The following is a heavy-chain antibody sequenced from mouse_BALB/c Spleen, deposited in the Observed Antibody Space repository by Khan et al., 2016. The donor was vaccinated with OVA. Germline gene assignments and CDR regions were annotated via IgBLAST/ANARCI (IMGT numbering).Heavy chain of an antibody. CDR3: ARTAMIKY. CDR2: ISYSGST. J-gene: IGHJ2*01. Sequence: EVELVESGPGLVKPSQSLSLTCTVTGYSITSGYVWNWIRQFPGNKLEWMGYISYSGSTNYNPSLKSRISITRDTSKNQFFLQLNSVTTEDTATYYCARTAMIKYWGKDTTLTVS. V-gene: IGHV3-2*02. D-gene: IGHD1-2*01. CDR1: GYSITSGYV.